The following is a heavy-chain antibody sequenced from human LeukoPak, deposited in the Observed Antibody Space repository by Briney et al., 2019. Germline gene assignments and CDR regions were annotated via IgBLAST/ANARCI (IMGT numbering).Heavy chain of an antibody. J-gene: IGHJ6*02. V-gene: IGHV1-69*04. CDR3: ARDIAAPDYYYYYGMDV. CDR2: IIPILGIA. D-gene: IGHD6-13*01. Sequence: ASVTVSCTASGGTFSSYAISWVRQAPGQGLEWMGRIIPILGIANYAQKFQGRVTITADKSTSTAYMELSSLRSEDTAVYYCARDIAAPDYYYYYGMDVWGQGTTVTVSS. CDR1: GGTFSSYA.